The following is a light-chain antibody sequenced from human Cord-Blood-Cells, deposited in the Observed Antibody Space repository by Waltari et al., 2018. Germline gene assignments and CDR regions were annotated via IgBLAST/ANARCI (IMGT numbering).Light chain of an antibody. V-gene: IGKV1-5*03. CDR1: QSISIW. J-gene: IGKJ1*01. Sequence: DIQMTQSPSTLSASVGDSVTITCRASQSISIWLAWYQQQPGKAPKLLIYKASSLESGVPSRFSGSGSGTEFTLTISSLQPDDFATYYCQQYNSYWTFGQGTKVEIK. CDR2: KAS. CDR3: QQYNSYWT.